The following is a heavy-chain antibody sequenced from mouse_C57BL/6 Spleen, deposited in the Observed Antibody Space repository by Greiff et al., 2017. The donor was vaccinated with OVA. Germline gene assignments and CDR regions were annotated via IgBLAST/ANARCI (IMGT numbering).Heavy chain of an antibody. Sequence: QVHVKQSGAELVKPGASVKISCKASGYAFSSYWMNWVKQRPGKGLEWIGQIYPGDGDTNYNGKFKGKATLTADKSSSTAYMQLSSLTSEDSAVYFCAKADGSSFFAYWGQGTLVTVSA. CDR3: AKADGSSFFAY. D-gene: IGHD1-1*01. J-gene: IGHJ3*01. CDR1: GYAFSSYW. CDR2: IYPGDGDT. V-gene: IGHV1-80*01.